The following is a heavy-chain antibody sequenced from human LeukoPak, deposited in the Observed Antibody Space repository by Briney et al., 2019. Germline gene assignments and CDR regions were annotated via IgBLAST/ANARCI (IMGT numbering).Heavy chain of an antibody. D-gene: IGHD4/OR15-4a*01. V-gene: IGHV3-30*14. CDR1: GFTFSSYA. J-gene: IGHJ4*02. CDR3: ARRAGAYSHPYDY. CDR2: IRYDGSNK. Sequence: PGGSLRLSCAASGFTFSSYAMHWLPQAPGKGLEGVAFIRYDGSNKYYTHSVKGRITIYRDNSKNTLYLQMNSLRAEDTAVYYCARRAGAYSHPYDYWGQGTLVTVSS.